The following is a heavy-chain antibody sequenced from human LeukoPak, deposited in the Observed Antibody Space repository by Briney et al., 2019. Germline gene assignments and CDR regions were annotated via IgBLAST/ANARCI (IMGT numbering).Heavy chain of an antibody. J-gene: IGHJ4*02. Sequence: SETLSLTCTVSGGSISSNSYYWGWIRQSPGKGLEWIANIYYTGSTYYNPSLKSRITISVDTSKSQFSLELSSVTAADTAIYYCARVSDSRAVGPFDYWGQGILVTVSS. CDR1: GGSISSNSYY. CDR2: IYYTGST. CDR3: ARVSDSRAVGPFDY. V-gene: IGHV4-39*07. D-gene: IGHD3-10*01.